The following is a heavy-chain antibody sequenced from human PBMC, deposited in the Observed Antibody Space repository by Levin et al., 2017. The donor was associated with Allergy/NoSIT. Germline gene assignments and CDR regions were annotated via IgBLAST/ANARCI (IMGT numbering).Heavy chain of an antibody. V-gene: IGHV1-8*01. J-gene: IGHJ2*01. D-gene: IGHD6-25*01. CDR2: LNPNSGNT. CDR1: GYTFINYD. CDR3: ARGHGSSVWDFDR. Sequence: ASVKVSCKASGYTFINYDINWVRQATGQGLEWMGWLNPNSGNTGYAQKFQGRVSMTRDTSTSTVYMELSSLRSEDTAVYYCARGHGSSVWDFDRWGRGTLVTVSS.